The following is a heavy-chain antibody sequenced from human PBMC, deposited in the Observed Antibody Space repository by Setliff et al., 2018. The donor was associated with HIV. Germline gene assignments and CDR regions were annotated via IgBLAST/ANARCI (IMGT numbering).Heavy chain of an antibody. J-gene: IGHJ4*02. CDR2: IWPDDSDT. CDR3: ARSSRRYSNSGAPDY. D-gene: IGHD4-4*01. V-gene: IGHV5-51*01. Sequence: PGESLKISCKTSGYSFTNYWVGWVRQMPGKGLEWMGLIWPDDSDTMYSPSFQGQVTMSADKSISTAYLQWSSLRAPDTAMYYCARSSRRYSNSGAPDYWGQGTLVTVSS. CDR1: GYSFTNYW.